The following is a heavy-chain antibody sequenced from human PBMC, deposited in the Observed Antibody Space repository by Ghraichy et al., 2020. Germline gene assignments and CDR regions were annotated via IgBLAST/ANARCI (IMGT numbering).Heavy chain of an antibody. CDR2: IKEDGSEK. J-gene: IGHJ4*02. D-gene: IGHD6-19*01. Sequence: GGSLRLSCAASGFTFSRYWMSWVRQAPGKGLELVANIKEDGSEKYYVDSVKGRFIISSDNAKNSLYLQMNSLRAEDTALYYCARDPWIREWLDWGQGTLVTVST. CDR1: GFTFSRYW. V-gene: IGHV3-7*03. CDR3: ARDPWIREWLD.